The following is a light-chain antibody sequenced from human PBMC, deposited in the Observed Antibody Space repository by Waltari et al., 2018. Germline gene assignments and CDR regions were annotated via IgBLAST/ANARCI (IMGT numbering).Light chain of an antibody. J-gene: IGLJ2*01. CDR1: SNDVGASNF. CDR3: SSFTDTHTLL. Sequence: QSALTQPASVSGSPGQSITISCTGTSNDVGASNFPSWYQQHPGRAPQLLTSDVTERPSGISYRFSGSKSANTASLTISGLLPEDEAIYYCSSFTDTHTLLFGGGTTVTVL. V-gene: IGLV2-14*03. CDR2: DVT.